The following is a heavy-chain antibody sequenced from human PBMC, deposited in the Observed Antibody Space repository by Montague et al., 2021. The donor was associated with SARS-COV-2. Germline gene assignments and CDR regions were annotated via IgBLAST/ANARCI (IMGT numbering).Heavy chain of an antibody. J-gene: IGHJ3*02. Sequence: CAISGDSVSGDAATWRRIRQTPSRGLQWVGGTYYRSKWYHDYAISLKSRITINPDTSKNQFSLQLSSVAPEDTAVFYCARTTTRMLYPENAFDIWGQGTMVTVSS. CDR2: TYYRSKWYH. V-gene: IGHV6-1*01. CDR1: GDSVSGDAAT. CDR3: ARTTTRMLYPENAFDI. D-gene: IGHD2-15*01.